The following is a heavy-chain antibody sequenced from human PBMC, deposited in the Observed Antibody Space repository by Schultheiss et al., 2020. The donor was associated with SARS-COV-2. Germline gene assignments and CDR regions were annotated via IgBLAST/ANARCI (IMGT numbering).Heavy chain of an antibody. D-gene: IGHD3-10*01. Sequence: SQTLSLTCTVSGGSISSSSYYWGWIRQPPGKGLEWIGYVYYSGSTNYNPSLKSRVTISVDTSKNQFSLKLSSVTAADTAVYFCARAHLRSFGEWGQGTLVTVSS. J-gene: IGHJ4*02. CDR2: VYYSGST. CDR1: GGSISSSSYY. V-gene: IGHV4-61*05. CDR3: ARAHLRSFGE.